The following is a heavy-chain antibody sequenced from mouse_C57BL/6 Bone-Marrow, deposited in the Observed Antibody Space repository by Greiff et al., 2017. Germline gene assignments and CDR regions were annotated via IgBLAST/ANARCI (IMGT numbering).Heavy chain of an antibody. CDR3: ARSGIYYGNYEFAWFAY. V-gene: IGHV1-53*01. Sequence: QVQLQQPGTELVKPGASVKLSCKASGYTFTSYWMHWVKQRPGQGLEWIGNINPSNGGTNYNEKFKSKATLTVDKSSSTAYMQLSSLTSEDSAVYYCARSGIYYGNYEFAWFAYWGQGTLVTVSA. D-gene: IGHD2-1*01. J-gene: IGHJ3*01. CDR1: GYTFTSYW. CDR2: INPSNGGT.